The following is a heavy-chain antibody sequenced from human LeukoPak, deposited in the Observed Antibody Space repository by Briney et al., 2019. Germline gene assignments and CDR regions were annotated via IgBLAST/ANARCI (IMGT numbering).Heavy chain of an antibody. CDR3: ARSEITMVRGGPFDY. J-gene: IGHJ4*02. CDR1: GGSMSGYY. CDR2: IYHSGST. Sequence: SETLSLTCTVSGGSMSGYYWTWIRQPPGKGLEWIGYIYHSGSTYYNPSLKSRVTISVDRSKNQFSLKLSSVTAADTAVYYCARSEITMVRGGPFDYWGQGTLVTVSS. V-gene: IGHV4-30-2*01. D-gene: IGHD3-10*01.